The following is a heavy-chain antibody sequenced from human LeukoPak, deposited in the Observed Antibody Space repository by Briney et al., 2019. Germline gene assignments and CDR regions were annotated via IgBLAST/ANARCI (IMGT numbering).Heavy chain of an antibody. V-gene: IGHV4-34*01. Sequence: SETLSLTCAVYGGSFRGYYWSWIRQPPGKGLEWIGEINHSGSTNYNPSLKSRVTISVDTSKNQFSLKLSSVTAADTAAYYCAKDASYSSSWYSRGWFDPWGQGTLVTVSS. CDR2: INHSGST. CDR3: AKDASYSSSWYSRGWFDP. J-gene: IGHJ5*02. CDR1: GGSFRGYY. D-gene: IGHD6-13*01.